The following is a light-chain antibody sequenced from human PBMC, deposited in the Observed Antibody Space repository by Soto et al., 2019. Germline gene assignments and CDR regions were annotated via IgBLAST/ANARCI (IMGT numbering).Light chain of an antibody. V-gene: IGLV1-44*01. Sequence: QSVLTQPPSASGTPGQRVTISCSGSSSNIGSNTVNWYQQLPGTAPKLLIYSNNQRPSGVPDRFSGSKSGTSASLAIGGLQSEDEADYYCAAWDDSLSVVFGGGTKLTVL. J-gene: IGLJ2*01. CDR3: AAWDDSLSVV. CDR2: SNN. CDR1: SSNIGSNT.